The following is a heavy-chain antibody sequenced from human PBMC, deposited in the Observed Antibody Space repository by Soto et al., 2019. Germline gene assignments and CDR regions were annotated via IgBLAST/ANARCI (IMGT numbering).Heavy chain of an antibody. CDR3: AKDHSRNSRYGMDV. V-gene: IGHV3-30*18. CDR2: ISYDGSNI. J-gene: IGHJ6*02. CDR1: GLTFTNFG. D-gene: IGHD2-2*01. Sequence: GGSLRLSCVASGLTFTNFGLHWVRQAPGKGLEWVAVISYDGSNIYYGDPVKGRFTISRDNSKNTLYLQMNGLSVENTALYYWAKDHSRNSRYGMDVWGQGTTVTVSS.